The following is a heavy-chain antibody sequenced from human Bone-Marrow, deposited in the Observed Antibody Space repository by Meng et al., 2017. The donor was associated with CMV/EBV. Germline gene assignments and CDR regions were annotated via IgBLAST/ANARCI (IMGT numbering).Heavy chain of an antibody. D-gene: IGHD6-13*01. Sequence: ASVKVSCKASGYTFTSYYMHWVRQAPGQGLEWMGIINPSGGSTSYAQKFQGRVTMTRDTSTSTVYMELSSLRSDDTAVYYCARDVGSIAAAGTLGFDYWGQGTLVTVSS. CDR2: INPSGGST. V-gene: IGHV1-46*01. CDR1: GYTFTSYY. J-gene: IGHJ4*02. CDR3: ARDVGSIAAAGTLGFDY.